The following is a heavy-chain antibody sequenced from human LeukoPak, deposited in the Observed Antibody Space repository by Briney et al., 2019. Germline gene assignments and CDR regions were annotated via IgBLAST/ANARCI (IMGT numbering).Heavy chain of an antibody. V-gene: IGHV3-21*04. Sequence: GGSLRLSCAASKFIFGNYTMNWVRQAPGKGLEWVSSISGGGRSIYYADSVKGRFTTSRDNAKDSLSLQMNGLRAEDTGVYFCVRERSVKARQEGGHRYYYYMDVWGNGTTVTVSS. CDR1: KFIFGNYT. CDR2: ISGGGRSI. D-gene: IGHD6-6*01. CDR3: VRERSVKARQEGGHRYYYYMDV. J-gene: IGHJ6*03.